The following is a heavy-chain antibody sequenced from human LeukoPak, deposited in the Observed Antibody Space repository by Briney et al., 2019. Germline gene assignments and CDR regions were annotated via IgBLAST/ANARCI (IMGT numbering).Heavy chain of an antibody. CDR1: GGSISSYY. CDR3: ASLAVAGYYYYYYMDV. J-gene: IGHJ6*03. D-gene: IGHD6-19*01. Sequence: PSETLSLTCTVSGGSISSYYWSWIRQPPGKGLEWIGYIYTSGSTNYNPSLKSRVTISVDTSKNQFSLKLSSVTAADTAVYYCASLAVAGYYYYYYMDVWGKGTTVTVSS. V-gene: IGHV4-4*09. CDR2: IYTSGST.